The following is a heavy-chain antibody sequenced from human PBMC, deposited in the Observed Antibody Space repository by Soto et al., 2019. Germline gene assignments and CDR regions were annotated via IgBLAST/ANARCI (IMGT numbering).Heavy chain of an antibody. V-gene: IGHV3-30*18. CDR3: AKDGPDSSGWYN. CDR1: GFNFSSYG. D-gene: IGHD6-19*01. Sequence: GGSLRLSCAASGFNFSSYGMHWVRQAPGKGLEWVAVISYDGSNKYYADSVKGRFTISRDNSKNTLYLQMNSLRAEDTAVYYCAKDGPDSSGWYNWGQGTLVTVSS. J-gene: IGHJ4*02. CDR2: ISYDGSNK.